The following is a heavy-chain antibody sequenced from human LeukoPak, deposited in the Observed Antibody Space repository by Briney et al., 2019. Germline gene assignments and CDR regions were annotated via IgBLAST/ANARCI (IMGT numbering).Heavy chain of an antibody. D-gene: IGHD3-10*01. CDR3: AKDKPRIRGVIIDAFDI. CDR1: GFTFSSYA. J-gene: IGHJ3*02. Sequence: GGSLRLSCAASGFTFSSYAMSWVRQAPGKGLEWVSAISGSGGSTYYADSAKGRFTISRDNSKNTLYLQMNSLRAEDTAVYYCAKDKPRIRGVIIDAFDIWGQGTMVTVSS. V-gene: IGHV3-23*01. CDR2: ISGSGGST.